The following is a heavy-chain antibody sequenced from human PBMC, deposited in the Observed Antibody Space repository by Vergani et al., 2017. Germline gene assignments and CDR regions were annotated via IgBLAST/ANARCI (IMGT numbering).Heavy chain of an antibody. CDR3: ARGRRWQRLVRAGRFDP. Sequence: QVQLQQWGAGLLKPSETLSLTCAVYGGSFSGYYWSWIRQPPGKGLEWIGEINHSGSTNYNPSLKSRVTISVDTSKNQFSLKLRSVTAADTAVYYCARGRRWQRLVRAGRFDPWGQGTLVTVSS. CDR1: GGSFSGYY. CDR2: INHSGST. D-gene: IGHD6-13*01. V-gene: IGHV4-34*01. J-gene: IGHJ5*02.